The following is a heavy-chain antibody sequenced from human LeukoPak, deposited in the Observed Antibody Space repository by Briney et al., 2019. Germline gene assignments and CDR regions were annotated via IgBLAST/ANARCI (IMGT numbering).Heavy chain of an antibody. CDR2: IIPILGIA. V-gene: IGHV1-69*04. Sequence: GASVKVSCKASGGTFSSYTISWVRQAPGQGLEWMGRIIPILGIANYAQKFQGRVTITADKSTSTAYMELRSLRSEDTAVYYCARERDHVVVVAATTRYYYYYMDVWGKGTTVTVSS. J-gene: IGHJ6*03. CDR3: ARERDHVVVVAATTRYYYYYMDV. D-gene: IGHD2-15*01. CDR1: GGTFSSYT.